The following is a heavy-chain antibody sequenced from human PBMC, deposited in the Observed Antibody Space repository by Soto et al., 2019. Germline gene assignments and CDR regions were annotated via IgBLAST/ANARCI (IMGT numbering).Heavy chain of an antibody. D-gene: IGHD6-19*01. V-gene: IGHV3-23*01. CDR1: GFTFSSDV. J-gene: IGHJ4*02. Sequence: PGGSLRLSCAASGFTFSSDVMSWVRQAPGKGLEWVSAISDSGASTYYADSVKGRFTISRDNSKNTLYVQMNSLRVEDTALYYCARERAAPYPSGWYRPLSLFDYWGQGSLVTVSS. CDR3: ARERAAPYPSGWYRPLSLFDY. CDR2: ISDSGAST.